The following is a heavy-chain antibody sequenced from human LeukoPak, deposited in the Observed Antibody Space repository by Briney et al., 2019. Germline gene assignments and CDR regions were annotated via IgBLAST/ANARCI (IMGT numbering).Heavy chain of an antibody. J-gene: IGHJ3*02. V-gene: IGHV1-2*02. CDR3: ARASGGGQTSFDI. CDR1: GYRFTAYS. CDR2: INPNSGDT. Sequence: ASMKVSCKASGYRFTAYSMHWVRQAPGLGLEWMGWINPNSGDTKNAQNYQGRITMTRDTSISTVYMELTSLRSDGTAVFYCARASGGGQTSFDIWGQGTVVTVSS. D-gene: IGHD3-16*01.